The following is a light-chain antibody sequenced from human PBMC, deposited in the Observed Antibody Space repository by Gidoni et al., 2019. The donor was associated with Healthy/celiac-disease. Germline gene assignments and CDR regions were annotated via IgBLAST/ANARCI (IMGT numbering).Light chain of an antibody. V-gene: IGKV1-39*01. CDR1: PNINNY. Sequence: IQITSAPSSLSAPLGYSVPITCRASPNINNYLDWYQQKPGHTPQLLIYAASSLHSGVPSRFSGSGSGTDFTLTIRKLQPEDVAIYSCQQGYPTPCTFGQGTKVEIK. CDR2: AAS. J-gene: IGKJ1*01. CDR3: QQGYPTPCT.